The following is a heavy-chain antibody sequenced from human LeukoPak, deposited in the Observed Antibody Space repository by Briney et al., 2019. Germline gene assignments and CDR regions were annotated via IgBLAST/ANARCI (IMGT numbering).Heavy chain of an antibody. V-gene: IGHV1-3*03. CDR3: ARRYYGSGSYDP. CDR1: GYTFTSYA. D-gene: IGHD3-10*01. J-gene: IGHJ5*02. CDR2: INAGNGNT. Sequence: GASVKVSCKASGYTFTSYAMHWVRQAPGQRLEWMGWINAGNGNTKYSQEFQGRVTITRDTSASTVYMELSSLRSEDTAVYYCARRYYGSGSYDPWGQGTLVTVSS.